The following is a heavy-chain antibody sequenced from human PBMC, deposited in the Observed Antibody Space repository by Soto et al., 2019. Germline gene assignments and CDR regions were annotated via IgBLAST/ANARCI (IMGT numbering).Heavy chain of an antibody. V-gene: IGHV5-51*01. D-gene: IGHD3-10*01. CDR3: ARWGYYYGSGTNPGYFQH. CDR2: IYPGDSDT. CDR1: GYSFTSYW. J-gene: IGHJ1*01. Sequence: PGESLKISCKGSGYSFTSYWIGWVRQMPGKGLEWMGIIYPGDSDTRYSPSFQGQVTISADKSISTAYLQWSSLKASDTAMYYCARWGYYYGSGTNPGYFQHWGQGTLVTVSS.